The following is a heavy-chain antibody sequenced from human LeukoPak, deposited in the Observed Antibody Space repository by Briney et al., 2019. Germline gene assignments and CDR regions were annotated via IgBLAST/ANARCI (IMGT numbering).Heavy chain of an antibody. CDR1: GFTFSSYW. J-gene: IGHJ4*02. CDR3: ARDDRQQPDY. V-gene: IGHV3-21*01. D-gene: IGHD6-13*01. CDR2: ISSSSSYI. Sequence: GGSLRLSCAASGFTFSSYWMSWVRQAPGKGLEWVSSISSSSSYIYYADSVKGRFTISRDNAKNSLYLQMNSLRAEDTAVYYCARDDRQQPDYWGQGTLVTVSS.